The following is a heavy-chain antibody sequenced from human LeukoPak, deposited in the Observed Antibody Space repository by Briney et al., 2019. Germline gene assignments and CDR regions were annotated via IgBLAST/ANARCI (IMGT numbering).Heavy chain of an antibody. V-gene: IGHV4-61*08. D-gene: IGHD1-26*01. J-gene: IGHJ4*02. Sequence: PSETLSLTCTVSGGSVGSAGYYWSWIRQPPGGGLEWIGYIYYIRNTNYNPSLKSRVTMSLDPSKNQFSPKLNSVTAADTAVYYCARTRSQSGSYRYYFGYWGQGTLVTVSS. CDR1: GGSVGSAGYY. CDR3: ARTRSQSGSYRYYFGY. CDR2: IYYIRNT.